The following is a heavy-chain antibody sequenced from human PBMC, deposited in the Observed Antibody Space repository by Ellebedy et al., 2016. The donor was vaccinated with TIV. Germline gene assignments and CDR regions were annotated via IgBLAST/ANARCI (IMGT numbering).Heavy chain of an antibody. D-gene: IGHD6-19*01. V-gene: IGHV3-23*01. Sequence: PGGSLRLSCAASGFTFSSYAMSWVRQAPGEGLEWVSAISGSGDSTYYADSEKGRFTISRDNSKNTLYLQMNSLRAEDTATYFCARGQRWLVFDYWGQGTLVTVSS. CDR3: ARGQRWLVFDY. J-gene: IGHJ4*02. CDR2: ISGSGDST. CDR1: GFTFSSYA.